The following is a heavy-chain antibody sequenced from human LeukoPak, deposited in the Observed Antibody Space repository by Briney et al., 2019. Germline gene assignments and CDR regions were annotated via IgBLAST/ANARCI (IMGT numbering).Heavy chain of an antibody. V-gene: IGHV4-59*01. D-gene: IGHD1-20*01. Sequence: SETLSLTCTVSGGSISSYYWSWIRQPPGKGLEWIGYIYYSGSTNYNPSLKSRVTISVDTSKNQFSLKLSSVTAADTAVYYCAXXXXYNWIRRGAFDIWGQGTMVTVSS. CDR2: IYYSGST. CDR3: AXXXXYNWIRRGAFDI. J-gene: IGHJ3*02. CDR1: GGSISSYY.